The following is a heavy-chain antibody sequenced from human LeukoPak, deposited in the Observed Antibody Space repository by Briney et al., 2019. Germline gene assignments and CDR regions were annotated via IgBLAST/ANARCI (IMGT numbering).Heavy chain of an antibody. CDR1: GFTFSSYA. CDR3: AKDRVYSSSPDDAFDI. Sequence: GGSLRLSCAASGFTFSSYAMSWVRQAPGKGLEWVSAISGSGGSTYYADSVKGRFTISRDNSKNTLYLQMNSLRAEDTAVYYCAKDRVYSSSPDDAFDIWGQGTRVTVSS. CDR2: ISGSGGST. D-gene: IGHD6-13*01. J-gene: IGHJ3*02. V-gene: IGHV3-23*01.